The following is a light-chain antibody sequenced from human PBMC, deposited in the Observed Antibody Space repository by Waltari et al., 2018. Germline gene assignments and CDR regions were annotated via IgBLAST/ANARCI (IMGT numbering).Light chain of an antibody. V-gene: IGLV7-43*01. Sequence: QTVVTQEPSLTVSPGGTVTLPCPSIPGPVTSGSFPNWFQQKPVQVPRALIYRTSSRPSWTPARFSGSLLGDKAALTLSGVQPEDEADYYCLLYYDNTWTFGGGTKLTVL. J-gene: IGLJ3*02. CDR1: PGPVTSGSF. CDR3: LLYYDNTWT. CDR2: RTS.